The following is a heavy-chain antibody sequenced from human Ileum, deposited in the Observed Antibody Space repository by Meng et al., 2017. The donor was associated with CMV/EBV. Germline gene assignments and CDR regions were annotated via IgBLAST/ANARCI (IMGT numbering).Heavy chain of an antibody. V-gene: IGHV1-2*06. J-gene: IGHJ6*02. Sequence: ASAKVSCKASGYTFNAYFIHWVRQAPGQGLEWMGRINPKSGATKSAQKFQGRVSMARDSSISTAYMELNRLRFDDTAVYYCGRDLEREREEVGGSYYHGMDVWGQGTTVTVSS. CDR2: INPKSGAT. D-gene: IGHD2-15*01. CDR3: GRDLEREREEVGGSYYHGMDV. CDR1: GYTFNAYF.